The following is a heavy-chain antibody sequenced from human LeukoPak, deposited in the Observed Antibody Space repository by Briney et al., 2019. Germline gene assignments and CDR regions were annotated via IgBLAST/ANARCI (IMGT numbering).Heavy chain of an antibody. J-gene: IGHJ3*02. D-gene: IGHD3-22*01. CDR1: GYSISSGYY. V-gene: IGHV4-38-2*02. Sequence: SETLSLTCTVSGYSISSGYYWGWIRQPPGKGLEWIGSLYYSGSTYYNPSLKGRVTISVCTSKNQFSLKLSSVTAADTAVYFCARGPYSYDSSGAFDIWGQGTMVTVSS. CDR3: ARGPYSYDSSGAFDI. CDR2: LYYSGST.